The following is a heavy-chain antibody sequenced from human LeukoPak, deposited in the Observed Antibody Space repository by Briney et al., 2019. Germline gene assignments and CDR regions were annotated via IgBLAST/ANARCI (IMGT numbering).Heavy chain of an antibody. CDR1: GFTFSSYG. V-gene: IGHV3-23*01. J-gene: IGHJ6*03. D-gene: IGHD3-16*01. Sequence: GGSLRLPCAASGFTFSSYGMSWVRQAPGKGLEWVSAISGSGGSTYYADSVKGRFTISRDNSKNTLYLQMNSLRAEDTAVYYCAKDGAATSGYYYYMDVWGKGTTVTISS. CDR2: ISGSGGST. CDR3: AKDGAATSGYYYYMDV.